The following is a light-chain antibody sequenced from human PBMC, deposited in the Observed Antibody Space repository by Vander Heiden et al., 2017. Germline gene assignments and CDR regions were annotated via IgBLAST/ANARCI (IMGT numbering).Light chain of an antibody. CDR3: SSYTSSSTLV. Sequence: QSALTQPASVSGFPGQSITISCTGTRSDVGDHNHVSWYQQHPGKVPKFLIYEVNNRPSGVSNRFSGSKSGNTASLTISGLQAEDGADYYCSSYTSSSTLVFGTGTKVTVL. V-gene: IGLV2-14*01. CDR1: RSDVGDHNH. J-gene: IGLJ1*01. CDR2: EVN.